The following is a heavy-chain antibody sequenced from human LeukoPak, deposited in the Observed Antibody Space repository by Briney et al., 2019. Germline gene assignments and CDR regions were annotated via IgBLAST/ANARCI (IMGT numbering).Heavy chain of an antibody. CDR2: ISAYNGNT. D-gene: IGHD3-10*02. Sequence: ASVTVSCKASGYTFTSYGISWVRQAPGQGLEWMGWISAYNGNTNYAQKLQGRVTMTTDTSTSTAYMELRSLRSDDTAVYYCASVRGVMGGNWFDPWGQGTLVTVSS. J-gene: IGHJ5*02. CDR1: GYTFTSYG. CDR3: ASVRGVMGGNWFDP. V-gene: IGHV1-18*01.